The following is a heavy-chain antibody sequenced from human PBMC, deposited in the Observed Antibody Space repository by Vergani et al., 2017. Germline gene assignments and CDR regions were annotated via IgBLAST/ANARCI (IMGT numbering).Heavy chain of an antibody. Sequence: QVQILKSGGGVVQPGGSLRLSCTLSGFTLNTYGIHWVRQAPGKGLEWVSFIRYDGSSEYCGDSVKGRFTISREKSQNTVNLQMNSLRTEDTAVYFCASSVIAGNVGVAYFGMDVLGRGTTVTVSS. D-gene: IGHD6-13*01. V-gene: IGHV3-30*02. J-gene: IGHJ6*02. CDR1: GFTLNTYG. CDR2: IRYDGSSE. CDR3: ASSVIAGNVGVAYFGMDV.